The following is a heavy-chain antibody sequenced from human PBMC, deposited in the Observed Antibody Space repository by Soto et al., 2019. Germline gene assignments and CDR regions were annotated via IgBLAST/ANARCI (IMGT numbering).Heavy chain of an antibody. D-gene: IGHD3-10*01. Sequence: EVQLVESGGGLAQPGGSLRLSCAASGFTVSSNYMSWVRQAPGKGLEWVSVIYSGGSTYYADSVKGRFTISRDNSKNTLYLQMNSLRAEDTAVYYCAREERGSPVGFGERWGQGTLVTVSS. CDR3: AREERGSPVGFGER. V-gene: IGHV3-66*01. J-gene: IGHJ4*02. CDR1: GFTVSSNY. CDR2: IYSGGST.